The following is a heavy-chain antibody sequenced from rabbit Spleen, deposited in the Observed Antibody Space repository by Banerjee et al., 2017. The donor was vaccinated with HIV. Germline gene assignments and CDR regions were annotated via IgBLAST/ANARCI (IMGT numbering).Heavy chain of an antibody. V-gene: IGHV1S45*01. CDR3: ARDTSSSFSSYGMDL. J-gene: IGHJ6*01. D-gene: IGHD1-1*01. CDR1: GFSFSSGYD. CDR2: TGTGSGST. Sequence: QEQLVESGGGLVKPGASLTLICTASGFSFSSGYDMSWVRQAPGKGLEWIGCTGTGSGSTYYASWAKGRFTISKTSSTTVTLQMTRLTAADTATYFCARDTSSSFSSYGMDLWGPGTLVTVS.